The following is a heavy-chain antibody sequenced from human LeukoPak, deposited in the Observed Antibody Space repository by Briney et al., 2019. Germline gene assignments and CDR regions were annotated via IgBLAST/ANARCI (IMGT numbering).Heavy chain of an antibody. Sequence: SQTLSLTCTVSGGSISSGSYYWRWIRQPAGKGLEWIGRIYTSGSTNYNPSLKSRVTISVDTSKNQFSLKLSSVTAADTAVYYCARAALQWLVRGHYYYMDVWGKGTTVTISS. J-gene: IGHJ6*03. CDR1: GGSISSGSYY. CDR3: ARAALQWLVRGHYYYMDV. V-gene: IGHV4-61*02. D-gene: IGHD6-19*01. CDR2: IYTSGST.